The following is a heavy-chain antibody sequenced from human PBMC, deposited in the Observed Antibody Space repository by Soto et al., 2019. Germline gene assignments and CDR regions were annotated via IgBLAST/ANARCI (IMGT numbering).Heavy chain of an antibody. CDR2: INPNSDDP. CDR1: GYTLSDYY. V-gene: IGHV1-2*02. CDR3: TREGGGIAAAGAGNDAFDI. Sequence: QVQLVQSGAEVKKPGASVTVSCKASGYTLSDYYIQWVRQAPGQGLEWMGWINPNSDDPHYAQKFQGRVTMSRDTSINTAYMELRWMRSEDTAVYYGTREGGGIAAAGAGNDAFDIWGQGTKVTVSS. J-gene: IGHJ3*02. D-gene: IGHD6-13*01.